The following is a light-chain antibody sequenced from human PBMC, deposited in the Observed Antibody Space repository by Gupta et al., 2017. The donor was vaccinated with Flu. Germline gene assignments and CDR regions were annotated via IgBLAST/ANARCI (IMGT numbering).Light chain of an antibody. V-gene: IGKV1-5*03. J-gene: IGKJ4*01. CDR2: KAS. Sequence: PSTLSASVGDRVTITCRASQSISSWLAWYQQKPGKAPKLLIYKASSLESGVPSRFSGSGSGTEFTLTISSLHPDDFATYYCQQYNSYPLTFGGGTKVEIK. CDR3: QQYNSYPLT. CDR1: QSISSW.